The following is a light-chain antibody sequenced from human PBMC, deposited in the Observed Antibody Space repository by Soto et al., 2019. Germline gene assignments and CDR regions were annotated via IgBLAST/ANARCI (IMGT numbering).Light chain of an antibody. CDR1: QSINNRY. CDR2: DAS. J-gene: IGKJ3*01. V-gene: IGKV3-20*01. Sequence: EIVLTQSPGTLSLSPGERATLSCRASQSINNRYLAWYQQKPGQAPRLLIYDASSRATGIPDRFSGSGSGTDFTLTISRLEPEDFAAYYCQQFGSSPGFTFGPGTKVDMK. CDR3: QQFGSSPGFT.